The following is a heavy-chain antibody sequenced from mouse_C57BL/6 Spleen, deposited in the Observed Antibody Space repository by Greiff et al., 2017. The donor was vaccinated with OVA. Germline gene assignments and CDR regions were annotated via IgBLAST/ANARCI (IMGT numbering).Heavy chain of an antibody. CDR3: ARWGFSSGYSAWIAY. J-gene: IGHJ3*01. CDR2: LTPYNGGT. Sequence: VQLQQSGPVLVKPGASVKMSCKASGYTFTDYYMNWVKQSHGKSLEWIGVLTPYNGGTSYNQKFKGKATLTVDKSSSTAYMELNSLTSEDASVYYCARWGFSSGYSAWIAYWGQGTLVTVSA. CDR1: GYTFTDYY. D-gene: IGHD3-2*02. V-gene: IGHV1-19*01.